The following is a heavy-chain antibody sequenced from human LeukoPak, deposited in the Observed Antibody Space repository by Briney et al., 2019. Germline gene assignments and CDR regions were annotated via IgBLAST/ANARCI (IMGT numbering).Heavy chain of an antibody. CDR2: ISGSGGST. D-gene: IGHD6-19*01. CDR1: GFTFSSYA. CDR3: AKDRGGWLYYYGMDV. J-gene: IGHJ6*02. Sequence: GGSLRLSCAASGFTFSSYAMHWVRQAPGKGLEWVSAISGSGGSTYYADSVKGRFTISRDNSKNTLYLQMNSLRAEDTAVYYCAKDRGGWLYYYGMDVWGQGTTVTVSS. V-gene: IGHV3-23*01.